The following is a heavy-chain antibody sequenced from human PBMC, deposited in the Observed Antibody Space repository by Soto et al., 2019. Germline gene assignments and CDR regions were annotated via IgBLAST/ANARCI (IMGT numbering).Heavy chain of an antibody. D-gene: IGHD6-6*01. Sequence: GGSLRLSCAASGFTFINYAMTWVRQAPGKGLEWVSGISSGGGNTYYADSVKGRFTISRDNSKNTLYLQMNSMRAEDTAVYYCAAKYSSPPRWFDPWGQGTLVTVSS. J-gene: IGHJ5*02. CDR1: GFTFINYA. CDR3: AAKYSSPPRWFDP. V-gene: IGHV3-23*01. CDR2: ISSGGGNT.